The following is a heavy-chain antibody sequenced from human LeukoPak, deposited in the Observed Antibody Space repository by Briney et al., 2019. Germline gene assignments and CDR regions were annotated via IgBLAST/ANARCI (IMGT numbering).Heavy chain of an antibody. V-gene: IGHV4-59*01. J-gene: IGHJ4*02. CDR2: IHYSGST. CDR1: GGSINSYY. Sequence: SETLSLTCTVSGGSINSYYGSWTRQSPGKGLEWIGYIHYSGSTNYNPSLKSRVTISVDTSKNQFSLKLSSVTAADTAVYYCARGASYSAYWGQGTLVTVSS. CDR3: ARGASYSAY.